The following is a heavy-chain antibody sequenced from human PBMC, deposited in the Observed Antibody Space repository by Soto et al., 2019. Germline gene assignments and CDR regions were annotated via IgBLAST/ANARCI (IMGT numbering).Heavy chain of an antibody. J-gene: IGHJ3*02. V-gene: IGHV1-3*01. CDR3: ARDTETLGPRANDALDI. CDR2: INAGSGNT. CDR1: GYTFSAYT. Sequence: QAQLVQSGAEMKKPGASVKVSCKATGYTFSAYTMNWVRQAPGQSLEWMGWINAGSGNTKYSQNFQGRVSITRDTSASTVYMELTGLTSEATAVYYCARDTETLGPRANDALDIWGQGTIVTVSS. D-gene: IGHD3-3*02.